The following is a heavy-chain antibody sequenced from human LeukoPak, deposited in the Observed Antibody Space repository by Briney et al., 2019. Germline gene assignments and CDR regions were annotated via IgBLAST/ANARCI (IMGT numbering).Heavy chain of an antibody. D-gene: IGHD2-8*01. CDR2: IYYSGST. CDR1: GGTISSYY. Sequence: PSETLSLTCTVSGGTISSYYWGWIRQPPGKGLEWIGYIYYSGSTNYNPSLKSRVTISVDTSKNQFSLKLSSVTAADTAVYYCARGGPYCTNGVCHYFDYWGQGTLVTVSS. CDR3: ARGGPYCTNGVCHYFDY. J-gene: IGHJ4*02. V-gene: IGHV4-59*01.